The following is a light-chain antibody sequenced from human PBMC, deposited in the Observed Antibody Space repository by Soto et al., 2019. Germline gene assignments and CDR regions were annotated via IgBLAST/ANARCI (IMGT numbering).Light chain of an antibody. CDR3: QQYGSSPFT. CDR2: GAS. CDR1: QNISSY. V-gene: IGKV3-20*01. J-gene: IGKJ3*01. Sequence: IVLTQSPATLSLSPGKRATLSCRASQNISSYLIWYQQKPGQAPRLLIYGASSRATGIPDRFSGSGSGTDFALTISRLEPEDFAVYYCQQYGSSPFTFGPGTKVDIK.